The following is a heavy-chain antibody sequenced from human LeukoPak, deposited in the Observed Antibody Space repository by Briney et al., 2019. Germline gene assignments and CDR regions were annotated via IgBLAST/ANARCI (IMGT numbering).Heavy chain of an antibody. J-gene: IGHJ4*02. CDR1: GGTFSSYA. D-gene: IGHD6-13*01. CDR2: IIPIFGTA. V-gene: IGHV1-69*01. CDR3: ARAVLYSSSWSPIDY. Sequence: GASVKVSCKASGGTFSSYAISWVRQAPGQGLEWMGGIIPIFGTANYAQEFQGRVTITADESTSTAYMELSSLRSEDTAVYYCARAVLYSSSWSPIDYWGQGTLVTVSS.